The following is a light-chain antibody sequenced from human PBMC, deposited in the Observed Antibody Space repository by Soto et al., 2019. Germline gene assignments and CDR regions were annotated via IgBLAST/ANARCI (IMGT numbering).Light chain of an antibody. J-gene: IGKJ1*01. V-gene: IGKV3-20*01. Sequence: EIVLTQSPGTLSFSPGERDTLSCRASQSINSIYLAWYQQKPGQAPKLLIHGASNRATDIPDRFSGGGSGTDFTLTISRLEPEDFAVYYRQQYGSSRWTFGQGTKVDIK. CDR3: QQYGSSRWT. CDR1: QSINSIY. CDR2: GAS.